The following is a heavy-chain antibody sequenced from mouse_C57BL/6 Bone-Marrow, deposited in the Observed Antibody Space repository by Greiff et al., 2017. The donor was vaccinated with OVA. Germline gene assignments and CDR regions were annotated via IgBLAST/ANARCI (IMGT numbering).Heavy chain of an antibody. CDR1: GYTFTDYY. D-gene: IGHD4-1*01. J-gene: IGHJ2*01. CDR2: INPYNGGT. Sequence: EVQGVESGPVLVKPGASVKMSCKASGYTFTDYYMNWVKQSHGKSLEWIGVINPYNGGTSYNQKFKGKATLTVDKSSSTAYMELNSLTSEDSAVYYCASNWGFYWGQGTTLTVSS. CDR3: ASNWGFY. V-gene: IGHV1-19*01.